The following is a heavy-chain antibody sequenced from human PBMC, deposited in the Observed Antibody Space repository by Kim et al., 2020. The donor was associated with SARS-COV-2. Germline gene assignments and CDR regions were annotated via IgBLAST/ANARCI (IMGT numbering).Heavy chain of an antibody. CDR1: GFTFKEYG. CDR3: ARGPDILTGPIDL. CDR2: ITWNGGVT. D-gene: IGHD3-9*01. Sequence: GSLRLSCGTSGFTFKEYGMTWVRQVPGEGLECVAAITWNGGVTGYADSVKGRFIISRDNANNFLYLQMNSLRVEDTAFYYCARGPDILTGPIDLWGQGTLVTVSS. V-gene: IGHV3-20*04. J-gene: IGHJ5*02.